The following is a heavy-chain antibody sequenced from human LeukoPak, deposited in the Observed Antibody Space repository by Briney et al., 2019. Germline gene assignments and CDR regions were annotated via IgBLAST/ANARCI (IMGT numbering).Heavy chain of an antibody. CDR3: ARDTFTNGYYGAYYYYMDV. J-gene: IGHJ6*03. CDR1: GYTFTGYY. V-gene: IGHV1-18*04. D-gene: IGHD2-8*01. CDR2: ISTYNVHT. Sequence: ASVKVSCKASGYTFTGYYMHWVRQAPGQGLEWMGWISTYNVHTNYTQKFQGRLTLTTDPSTSTAYMELRNLRSDDTAVYYCARDTFTNGYYGAYYYYMDVWGQGTTVTVSS.